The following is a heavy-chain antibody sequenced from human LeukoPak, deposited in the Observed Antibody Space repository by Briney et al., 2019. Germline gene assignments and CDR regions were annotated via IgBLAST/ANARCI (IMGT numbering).Heavy chain of an antibody. J-gene: IGHJ4*02. V-gene: IGHV1-69*13. Sequence: ASVKVSCKASGGTFSSYAISWVRQAPGQGLEWMGGIIPIFGTANYAQKFQGRVTITADESTSAAYMELSSLRSEDTAVYYCARGGHSYGSFRLYFDYWGQGTLVTVSS. CDR2: IIPIFGTA. CDR1: GGTFSSYA. D-gene: IGHD5-18*01. CDR3: ARGGHSYGSFRLYFDY.